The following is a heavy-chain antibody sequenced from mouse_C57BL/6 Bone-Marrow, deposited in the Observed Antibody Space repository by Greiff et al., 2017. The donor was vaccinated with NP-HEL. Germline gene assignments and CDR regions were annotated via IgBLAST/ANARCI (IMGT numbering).Heavy chain of an antibody. Sequence: VKLQQPGTELVKPGASVKLSCKASGYTFTSYWMHWVKQRPGQGLEWIGNINPSNGGTNYNEKFKSKATLTVDKSSSTAYMQLSSLTSEDSAVYDCARERTAQATDFSYAMDYGGQGTSVTVSS. V-gene: IGHV1-53*01. CDR3: ARERTAQATDFSYAMDY. D-gene: IGHD3-2*02. CDR1: GYTFTSYW. CDR2: INPSNGGT. J-gene: IGHJ4*01.